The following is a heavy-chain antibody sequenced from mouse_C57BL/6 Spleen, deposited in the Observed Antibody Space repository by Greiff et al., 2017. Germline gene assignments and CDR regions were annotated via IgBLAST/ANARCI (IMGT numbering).Heavy chain of an antibody. Sequence: QVQLQQSGAELMKPGASVKLSCKATGYTFTGYWIEWVKQRPGHGLEWIGEILPGSGSTNYNEKFKGKAPFTADTSSNTTYMQLSSLTTEDSAIYFCAREGYYGKSAWFAFWGPKALVSLSA. CDR3: AREGYYGKSAWFAF. J-gene: IGHJ3*01. V-gene: IGHV1-9*01. CDR2: ILPGSGST. D-gene: IGHD2-1*01. CDR1: GYTFTGYW.